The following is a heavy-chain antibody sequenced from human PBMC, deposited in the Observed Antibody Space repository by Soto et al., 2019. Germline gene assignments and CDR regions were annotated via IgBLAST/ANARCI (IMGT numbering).Heavy chain of an antibody. CDR2: IRQDGSEK. Sequence: HPGGSLRLSCAASGLTFSTFWMTWLRQAPGKGLEWVANIRQDGSEKNYVDSVKGRFTISRDNAENSLYLQMNSLRAEDTAVYYCARDHPSLSHYFDYWGQGALVTVSS. CDR3: ARDHPSLSHYFDY. J-gene: IGHJ4*02. V-gene: IGHV3-7*01. CDR1: GLTFSTFW.